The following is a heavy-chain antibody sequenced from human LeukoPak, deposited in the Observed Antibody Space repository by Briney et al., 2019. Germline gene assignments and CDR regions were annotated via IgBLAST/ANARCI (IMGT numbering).Heavy chain of an antibody. D-gene: IGHD2-2*01. CDR3: ARPQTMGSSSPLGY. Sequence: SQTLSLTCTVSGGSISSGGHYWSWIRQQPGKGLEWIGYIYYSGTTYYNPSLKSRVTISVDTSKNQFSLKLNSVTAADTAVYYCARPQTMGSSSPLGYWGQGTLVTVSS. CDR2: IYYSGTT. CDR1: GGSISSGGHY. J-gene: IGHJ4*02. V-gene: IGHV4-31*03.